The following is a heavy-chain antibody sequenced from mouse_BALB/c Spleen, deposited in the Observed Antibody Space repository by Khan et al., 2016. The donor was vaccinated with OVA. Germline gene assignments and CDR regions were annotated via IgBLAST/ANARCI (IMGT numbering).Heavy chain of an antibody. Sequence: EVELVESGGDLGKPEGSWKLPCAPPGLLSRPYGLSWVRRIQTKRLEGFATFGSGGSYPYYQASVQGRFTISRDNAKNTLYLQMSSLKSEDTAMFYCARLAYYYDSEGFAYWGQGTLVTVSA. J-gene: IGHJ3*01. D-gene: IGHD1-1*01. CDR2: FGSGGSYP. CDR3: ARLAYYYDSEGFAY. V-gene: IGHV5-6*01. CDR1: GLLSRPYG.